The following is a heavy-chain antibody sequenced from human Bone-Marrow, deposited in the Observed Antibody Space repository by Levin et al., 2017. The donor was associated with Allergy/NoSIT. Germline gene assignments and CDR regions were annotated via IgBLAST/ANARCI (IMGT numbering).Heavy chain of an antibody. CDR3: ARALSYCGGDCTYYFDY. CDR2: INHSEST. V-gene: IGHV4-34*01. Sequence: SETLSLTCAVYGGPFSGYYWSWIRQPPGKGLEWIGEINHSESTNYNPSLKSRVTVSVDTPKNQFSLKLTSVTAADTAVYYCARALSYCGGDCTYYFDYWGQGTLVTVSS. CDR1: GGPFSGYY. J-gene: IGHJ4*02. D-gene: IGHD2-21*02.